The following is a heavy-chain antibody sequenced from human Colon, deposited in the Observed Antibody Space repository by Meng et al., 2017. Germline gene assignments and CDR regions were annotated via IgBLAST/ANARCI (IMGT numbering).Heavy chain of an antibody. Sequence: ELQLVESGGGLVKPGGSLSISCAASGFTFISYSMNWVRQAPGKGLEWVSSVSSNSYYIYYADSVEGRFTISRDNAKNSLYLQMNSLRAEDTAVYYCARAEYGDLDFDHWGQGTLVTVSS. CDR1: GFTFISYS. D-gene: IGHD4-17*01. V-gene: IGHV3-21*06. CDR3: ARAEYGDLDFDH. J-gene: IGHJ4*02. CDR2: VSSNSYYI.